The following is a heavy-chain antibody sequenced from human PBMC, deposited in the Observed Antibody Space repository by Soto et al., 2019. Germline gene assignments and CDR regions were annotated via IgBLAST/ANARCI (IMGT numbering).Heavy chain of an antibody. V-gene: IGHV1-8*01. D-gene: IGHD5-18*01. CDR1: GYTFTIYD. Sequence: ASVKVSCKASGYTFTIYDINWVRQATGQGLEWMGWMNPNSGNTGLEQKFQGRVTMTRNTSISTAYMELSSLRSEDTAVYYCARQMTAMGLEYYYYDMDVWGQGTTVTVSS. CDR2: MNPNSGNT. CDR3: ARQMTAMGLEYYYYDMDV. J-gene: IGHJ6*02.